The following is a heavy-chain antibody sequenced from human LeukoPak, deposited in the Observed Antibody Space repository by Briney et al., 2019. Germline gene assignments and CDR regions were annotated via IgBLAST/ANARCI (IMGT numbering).Heavy chain of an antibody. V-gene: IGHV3-48*03. J-gene: IGHJ4*02. CDR1: GITFSSYE. CDR3: AKEVVAATDYFDY. Sequence: PGGSLRLSCAAAGITFSSYEMHWVRQAPGKGLEWVSYMSSSGSTIHYADSVKGRFTISRDNAKSSLFLQMNSLRAEDTAVYYCAKEVVAATDYFDYWGQETLVTVSS. D-gene: IGHD2-15*01. CDR2: MSSSGSTI.